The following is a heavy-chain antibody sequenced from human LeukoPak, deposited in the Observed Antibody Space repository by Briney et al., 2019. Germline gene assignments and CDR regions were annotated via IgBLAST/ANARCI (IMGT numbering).Heavy chain of an antibody. CDR1: GFTFSSYA. J-gene: IGHJ4*02. CDR3: AYRNMVRGVISDY. CDR2: ISGSGGSI. D-gene: IGHD3-10*01. Sequence: AGGSLRLSCAASGFTFSSYAMSWVRQAPGKGLEWVSAISGSGGSIYYADSVKGRFTISRDNSKNTLYLQMNSLRAEDTAVYYCAYRNMVRGVISDYWGQGTLVTVSS. V-gene: IGHV3-23*01.